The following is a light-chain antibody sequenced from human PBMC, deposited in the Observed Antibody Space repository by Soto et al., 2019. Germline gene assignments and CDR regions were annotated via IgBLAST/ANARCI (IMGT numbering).Light chain of an antibody. Sequence: QSVLTQPPSASGTPGQRVTISCSGSSSNIGSNTVNWYQQLPGTAPKLLIYSNNQRPSGVPDRISGSESGTSASLAISGLQSEDEDDYYCAAWDDSLNVWVFGGGTKLTVL. V-gene: IGLV1-44*01. J-gene: IGLJ3*02. CDR2: SNN. CDR1: SSNIGSNT. CDR3: AAWDDSLNVWV.